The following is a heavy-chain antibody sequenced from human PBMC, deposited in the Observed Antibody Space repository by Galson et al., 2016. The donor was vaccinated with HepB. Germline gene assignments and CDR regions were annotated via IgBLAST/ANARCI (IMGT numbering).Heavy chain of an antibody. J-gene: IGHJ6*02. CDR2: INPSGGGT. CDR3: ARDAFLITIFGVGIDDYYYGMDV. CDR1: GYTFTNYY. D-gene: IGHD3-3*01. V-gene: IGHV1-46*01. Sequence: SVKVSCKASGYTFTNYYMHWVRQAPGQGLEWMGIINPSGGGTSYAQNFQGTVTMTRDTSTSTVYMELSSLRSEDTAVYYCARDAFLITIFGVGIDDYYYGMDVWGQGTTVTVSS.